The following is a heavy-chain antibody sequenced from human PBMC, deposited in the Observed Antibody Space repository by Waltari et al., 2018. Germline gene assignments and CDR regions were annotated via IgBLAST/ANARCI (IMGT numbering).Heavy chain of an antibody. CDR2: ISGSGGST. V-gene: IGHV3-23*01. CDR1: DFTFRSYA. CDR3: IAAGGGLDY. J-gene: IGHJ4*02. Sequence: EVQLLESGGGLVQPGGSLRLSCAASDFTFRSYAMSWVRQAPGKGLEWVSAISGSGGSTYYADSVKGRFTISRDNSKNTLYLQMNSLRAEDTAVYYGIAAGGGLDYWGQGTLVTVSS. D-gene: IGHD6-13*01.